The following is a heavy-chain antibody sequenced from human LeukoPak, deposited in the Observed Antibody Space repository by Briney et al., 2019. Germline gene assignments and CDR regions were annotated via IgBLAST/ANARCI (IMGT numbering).Heavy chain of an antibody. CDR3: ARNLGPFDV. CDR2: IADAGT. J-gene: IGHJ3*01. V-gene: IGHV3-23*01. Sequence: GGSLRLSCAASGFTFNDFAMTWVRQAPGKGLEWVSTIADAGTYYAYSVKGRFIISRDNSKNMLYLQLNSLRADDTAMYYCARNLGPFDVRGHGTMVTVSS. CDR1: GFTFNDFA. D-gene: IGHD3-16*01.